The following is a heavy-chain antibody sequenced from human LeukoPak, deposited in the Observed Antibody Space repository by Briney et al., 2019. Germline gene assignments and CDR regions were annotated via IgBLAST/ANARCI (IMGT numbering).Heavy chain of an antibody. CDR2: IYYSGST. D-gene: IGHD3-10*01. V-gene: IGHV4-59*08. Sequence: SETLSLTYSVSGDSISSHYWSWIRQPPGKGLEWIGYIYYSGSTNYNPSLKSRVTISVDTSKNQFSLKLTSVTAADTAVYYCARTYYFGSGSYHFDYWGQGTLVTVSS. J-gene: IGHJ4*02. CDR3: ARTYYFGSGSYHFDY. CDR1: GDSISSHY.